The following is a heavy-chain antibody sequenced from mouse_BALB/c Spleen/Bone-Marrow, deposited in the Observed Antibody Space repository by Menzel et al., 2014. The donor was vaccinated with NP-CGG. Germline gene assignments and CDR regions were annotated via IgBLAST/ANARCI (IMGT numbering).Heavy chain of an antibody. CDR1: GYSITSDYA. V-gene: IGHV3-2*02. Sequence: DVQLQESGPGLVKPSQSLSLTCTVTGYSITSDYAWNWIRQFPGNKLEWMGYISYSGITSYSPSLKSRISITRDTSKNQFFLQLNSVTTEDTATYYCARRYYAMDYWGQGTSVTVSS. CDR2: ISYSGIT. J-gene: IGHJ4*01. CDR3: ARRYYAMDY.